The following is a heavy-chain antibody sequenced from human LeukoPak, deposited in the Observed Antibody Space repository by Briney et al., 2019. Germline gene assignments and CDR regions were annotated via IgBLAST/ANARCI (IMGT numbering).Heavy chain of an antibody. Sequence: GASVKVSCKASGYTFTGYYMHWVRQAPGQGLEWMGWINPNSGGTNYAQKFQGRVTMTRDTSISTAYMELSRLRSDDTAVYYCARGDPLNWNYYGYWGQGTLVTVSS. CDR1: GYTFTGYY. D-gene: IGHD1-7*01. CDR3: ARGDPLNWNYYGY. V-gene: IGHV1-2*02. J-gene: IGHJ4*02. CDR2: INPNSGGT.